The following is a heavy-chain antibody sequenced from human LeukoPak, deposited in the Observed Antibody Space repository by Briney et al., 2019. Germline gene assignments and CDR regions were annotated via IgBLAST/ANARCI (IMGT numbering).Heavy chain of an antibody. V-gene: IGHV3-30-3*01. D-gene: IGHD3-10*01. Sequence: GRSLRLSCAASGFTFSSYAMHWVRQAPGKGLEWVAVISYDGSNKYYADSVKGRFTISRDNSKNTLYLQMNSLRAEDTAVYYCARDLYHYGSGSFGKYYYYGMDVWGQGTTVTVSS. CDR1: GFTFSSYA. CDR3: ARDLYHYGSGSFGKYYYYGMDV. J-gene: IGHJ6*02. CDR2: ISYDGSNK.